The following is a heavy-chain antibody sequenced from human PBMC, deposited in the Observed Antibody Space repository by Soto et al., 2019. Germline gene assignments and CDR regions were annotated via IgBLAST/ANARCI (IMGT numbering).Heavy chain of an antibody. CDR1: GFTFSGYW. V-gene: IGHV3-74*01. D-gene: IGHD3-22*01. CDR2: VKSDGTIT. Sequence: GGSLRLSCAASGFTFSGYWMHWVRQAPGQGLVWVSRVKSDGTITSYADSVRGRFTISRDNARNTLYLQMNSLRAEDTAVYYCAKSPGMYYYDSSGYYHYDYWGQGT. CDR3: AKSPGMYYYDSSGYYHYDY. J-gene: IGHJ4*02.